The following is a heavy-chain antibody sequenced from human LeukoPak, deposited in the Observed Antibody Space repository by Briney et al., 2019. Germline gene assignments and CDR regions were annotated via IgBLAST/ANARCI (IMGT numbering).Heavy chain of an antibody. CDR1: GGTFSSYA. CDR3: ARIPHYLGRPVVTDDY. Sequence: GASVKVSCKASGGTFSSYAISWVRQAPGQGLEWMGGIIPIFGTANYAQKFQGRVTITADETTSTAYMELSSLRSEDTAVYYCARIPHYLGRPVVTDDYWGQGTLATVSS. D-gene: IGHD2-21*02. J-gene: IGHJ4*02. V-gene: IGHV1-69*13. CDR2: IIPIFGTA.